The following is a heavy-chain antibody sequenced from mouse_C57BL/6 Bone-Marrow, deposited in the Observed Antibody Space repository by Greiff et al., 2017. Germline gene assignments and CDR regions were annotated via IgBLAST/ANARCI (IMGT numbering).Heavy chain of an antibody. J-gene: IGHJ2*01. CDR1: GYAFTNYL. CDR3: ARRGRVILLRYYFDY. V-gene: IGHV1-54*01. D-gene: IGHD1-1*01. CDR2: INPGSGGT. Sequence: QVQLQQSGAELVRPGTSVKVSCKASGYAFTNYLIEWVKQRPGQGLEWIGVINPGSGGTNYNEKFKGKATLTADKSSSTAYMQLSSLTSEDSAVYFCARRGRVILLRYYFDYWGQGTTLTVSS.